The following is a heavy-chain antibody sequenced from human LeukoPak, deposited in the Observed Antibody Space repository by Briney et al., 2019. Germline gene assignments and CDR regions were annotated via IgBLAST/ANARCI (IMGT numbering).Heavy chain of an antibody. D-gene: IGHD1-26*01. Sequence: GGSLRLSCAASGFTFSSYAMSWVRQAPGKGLEWVSTISYSGGSTYYADSVKGRFAISRDNSKNTLYLQMNGLRGEDTAVYYCAKDDGGSPPDAFDIWGQGTLVTVSS. CDR1: GFTFSSYA. CDR3: AKDDGGSPPDAFDI. J-gene: IGHJ3*02. V-gene: IGHV3-23*01. CDR2: ISYSGGST.